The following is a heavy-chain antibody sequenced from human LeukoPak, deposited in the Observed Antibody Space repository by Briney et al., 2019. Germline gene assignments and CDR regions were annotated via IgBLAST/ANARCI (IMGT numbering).Heavy chain of an antibody. V-gene: IGHV1-46*01. D-gene: IGHD3-22*01. J-gene: IGHJ6*03. CDR3: ARDLYNYAVYYYYYMDV. Sequence: ASVKVSFKASGYTFTSYYMHWVRQAPGQGGEWMGIINPSGGSTSYAQKFQGRVTMTREMATSTVYMEVRRVRGAETAVYYCARDLYNYAVYYYYYMDVWGKGTTVTVSS. CDR2: INPSGGST. CDR1: GYTFTSYY.